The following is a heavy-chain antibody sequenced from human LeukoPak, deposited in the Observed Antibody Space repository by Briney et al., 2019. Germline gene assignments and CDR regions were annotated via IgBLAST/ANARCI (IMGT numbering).Heavy chain of an antibody. V-gene: IGHV3-43D*03. D-gene: IGHD3-22*01. CDR2: TNWDGTNT. Sequence: GGSLRLSCVASGFTFDDFAMHWVRQAPGKGLEWVCLTNWDGTNTLCAGSVKGRFTISRDNNKSSLFLQMNSLKPEDTALYYCAKGDSGHDSIFHPPGAFDSWGQGTLVTVSS. J-gene: IGHJ4*02. CDR1: GFTFDDFA. CDR3: AKGDSGHDSIFHPPGAFDS.